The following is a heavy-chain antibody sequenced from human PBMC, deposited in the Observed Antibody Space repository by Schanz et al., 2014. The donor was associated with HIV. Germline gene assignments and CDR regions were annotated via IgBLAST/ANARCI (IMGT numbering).Heavy chain of an antibody. CDR2: ISYDGSNQ. CDR3: ARDMCTAGSCYYFDH. J-gene: IGHJ4*02. V-gene: IGHV3-30-3*01. D-gene: IGHD2-15*01. CDR1: GFTFSSYA. Sequence: QVQLVESGGGVVQPGRSLRLSCAASGFTFSSYAMHWVRQAPGKGLEWVAVISYDGSNQYYADSVKGRFTISRDDSKNTLYLQMNSLRVEDTAVYYCARDMCTAGSCYYFDHWGQRTLVTVSS.